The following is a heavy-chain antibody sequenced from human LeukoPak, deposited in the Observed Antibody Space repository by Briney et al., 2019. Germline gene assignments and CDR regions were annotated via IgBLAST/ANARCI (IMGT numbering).Heavy chain of an antibody. Sequence: GGSLRLSCAASGFTFSSYWMSWVSQAPGKGMEWVANIKQDGSEKYYVDSVKGRFTISRDNAKNSLYLQMNSLRAEDTAVYYCARGWGYCSSTSCYYYYYYMDVWGKGTTVTVSS. CDR3: ARGWGYCSSTSCYYYYYYMDV. CDR2: IKQDGSEK. D-gene: IGHD2-2*01. V-gene: IGHV3-7*01. J-gene: IGHJ6*03. CDR1: GFTFSSYW.